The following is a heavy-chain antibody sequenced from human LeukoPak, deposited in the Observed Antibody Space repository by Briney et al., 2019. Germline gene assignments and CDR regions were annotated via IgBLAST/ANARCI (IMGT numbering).Heavy chain of an antibody. V-gene: IGHV3-21*01. Sequence: PGGSLRLFCVASGFTFRSYSMNWVRQAPGKGLEWVASMSGSTTFMYYSDSVKGRFTISRDNVKNSVYLQMNSLRVEDTAIYYCAREKTSSGTGWLDPWGQGTLVTVSS. J-gene: IGHJ5*02. D-gene: IGHD2-8*02. CDR1: GFTFRSYS. CDR3: AREKTSSGTGWLDP. CDR2: MSGSTTFM.